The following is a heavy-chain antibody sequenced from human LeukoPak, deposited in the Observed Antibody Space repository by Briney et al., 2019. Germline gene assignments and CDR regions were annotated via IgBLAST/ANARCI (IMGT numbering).Heavy chain of an antibody. V-gene: IGHV3-21*01. CDR1: GLIFSSYA. CDR2: ISGTSSYI. Sequence: PGGSLRLSCAASGLIFSSYAMTWVRQAPGKGLEWVSSISGTSSYINYADSVKGRFTISRDNAKNSLYLQMNSLRAEDTAVYYCARDAQRLVLPATNWFDPWGQGTLVTVSS. CDR3: ARDAQRLVLPATNWFDP. D-gene: IGHD2-2*01. J-gene: IGHJ5*02.